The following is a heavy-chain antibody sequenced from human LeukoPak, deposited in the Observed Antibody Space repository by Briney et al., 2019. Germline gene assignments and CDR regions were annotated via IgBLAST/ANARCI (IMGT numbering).Heavy chain of an antibody. Sequence: PGGSLRLSCAASGFTFSSCWMHWVRQAPGKGLVWVSRINTDGSSTSYADSVKGRFTISRDSAKNTLYLQMNSLRAEDTAVYYCAAPRGYCSSTSCLRPFDIWGQGTMVTVSS. V-gene: IGHV3-74*01. J-gene: IGHJ3*02. CDR2: INTDGSST. CDR3: AAPRGYCSSTSCLRPFDI. CDR1: GFTFSSCW. D-gene: IGHD2-2*01.